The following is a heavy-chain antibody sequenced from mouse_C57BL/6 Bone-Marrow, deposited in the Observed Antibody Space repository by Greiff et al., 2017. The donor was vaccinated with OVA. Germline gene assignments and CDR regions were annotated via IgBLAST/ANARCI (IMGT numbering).Heavy chain of an antibody. Sequence: QVQLQQSGAELVRPGTSVKMSCKASGYTFTNYWIGWAKQRPGHGLEWIGDIYPGGGYTNYNEKFKGKATLTADKSSSTAYMQFSSLTSEDSAIYYCARSGNHAMDYWGQGTSVTVSS. D-gene: IGHD2-1*01. V-gene: IGHV1-63*01. J-gene: IGHJ4*01. CDR3: ARSGNHAMDY. CDR1: GYTFTNYW. CDR2: IYPGGGYT.